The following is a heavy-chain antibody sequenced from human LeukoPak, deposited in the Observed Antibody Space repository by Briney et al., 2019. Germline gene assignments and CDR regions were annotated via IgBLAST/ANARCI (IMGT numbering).Heavy chain of an antibody. V-gene: IGHV4-39*07. Sequence: SETLSLTCTVSGGSISSSSYYWGWIRQPPGKGREWMGSIYYSGSTYYNPPLKSRVTISVDTSKNQFSLKLSSVTGADTAVYYCARPGQLGSLYCGLDVWGQGTTVIVSS. CDR2: IYYSGST. J-gene: IGHJ6*02. CDR1: GGSISSSSYY. CDR3: ARPGQLGSLYCGLDV. D-gene: IGHD7-27*01.